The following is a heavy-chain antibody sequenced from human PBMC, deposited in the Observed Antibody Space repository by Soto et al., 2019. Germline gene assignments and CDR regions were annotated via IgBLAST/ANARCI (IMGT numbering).Heavy chain of an antibody. V-gene: IGHV1-2*02. D-gene: IGHD4-4*01. J-gene: IGHJ6*02. CDR3: ARARPEDYTPLIYYYGMDV. Sequence: GASVKVSCKASGYTFTGYYMHWVRQAPGQGLEWMGWINPNSGGTNYAQKFQSRVTMTRDTSISTAYMELSRLRSDDTAVYYCARARPEDYTPLIYYYGMDVWGQGTTVTVSS. CDR1: GYTFTGYY. CDR2: INPNSGGT.